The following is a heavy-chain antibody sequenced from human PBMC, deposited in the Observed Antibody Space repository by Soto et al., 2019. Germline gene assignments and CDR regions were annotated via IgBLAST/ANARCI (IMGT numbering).Heavy chain of an antibody. CDR1: GFTFSDYY. D-gene: IGHD6-13*01. V-gene: IGHV3-11*01. Sequence: GRSLRLSCAASGFTFSDYYMSWIRQSPGKGREWVSYISSSGSTIYYADSVKGRFTISRDNAKNSLYLQMNSLRAEDTAVYYCARVPTSSSWYRGRVVFDIWGQGTMVTV. J-gene: IGHJ3*02. CDR3: ARVPTSSSWYRGRVVFDI. CDR2: ISSSGSTI.